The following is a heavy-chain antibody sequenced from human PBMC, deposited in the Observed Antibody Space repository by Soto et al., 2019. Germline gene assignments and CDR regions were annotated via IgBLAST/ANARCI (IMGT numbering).Heavy chain of an antibody. D-gene: IGHD3-22*01. CDR1: GFTFSDYY. V-gene: IGHV3-11*01. J-gene: IGHJ4*02. CDR3: ARARLRNYYDSSGYSYYFDY. Sequence: PGGSLRLSCAASGFTFSDYYMSWIRQAPGKGLEWVSYISSSGSTIYYADSVKGRFTISRDNAKNSLYLQMNSLRAEDTAVYYCARARLRNYYDSSGYSYYFDYWGQGTLVTVSS. CDR2: ISSSGSTI.